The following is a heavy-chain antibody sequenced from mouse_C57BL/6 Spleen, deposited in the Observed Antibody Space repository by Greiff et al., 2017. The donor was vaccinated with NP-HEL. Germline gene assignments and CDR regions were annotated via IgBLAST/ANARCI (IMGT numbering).Heavy chain of an antibody. CDR3: ARSLYYLFFDY. CDR2: INPNNGGT. J-gene: IGHJ2*01. Sequence: EVQLQQSGPELVKPGASVKISCKASGYTFTDYYMNWVKQSHGKSLEWIGDINPNNGGTSYNQKFKGKATLTVDKSSSTAYMELRSLTSEDSAVHYCARSLYYLFFDYWGQGTTLTVSS. CDR1: GYTFTDYY. D-gene: IGHD2-1*01. V-gene: IGHV1-26*01.